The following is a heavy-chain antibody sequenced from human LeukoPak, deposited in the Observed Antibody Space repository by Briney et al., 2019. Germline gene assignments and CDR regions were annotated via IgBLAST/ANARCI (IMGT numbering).Heavy chain of an antibody. J-gene: IGHJ4*02. CDR3: ATDRERDPSVYYLV. CDR1: GFTFSDYA. V-gene: IGHV3-23*01. Sequence: PGGSLRLSCAASGFTFSDYAMSWVRQAPGQGLEWVSSISDDGSGTYYADPVKGRFTISRDNSKNTLFLQIDSLRAEDSAVYYCATDRERDPSVYYLVGGQGTLITVSS. CDR2: ISDDGSGT. D-gene: IGHD3-22*01.